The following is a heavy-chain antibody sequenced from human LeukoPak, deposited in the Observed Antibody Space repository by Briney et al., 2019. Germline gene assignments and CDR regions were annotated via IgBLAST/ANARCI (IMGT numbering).Heavy chain of an antibody. Sequence: GWSLISSSTASGVISGEHAMSSVRQAPGKGLEWGCFIRIKAYGGTTEYAASVKGRFTISRDDSRGIAYLQMSSLETEDTACYYCTRGPIQLWMNNGMDVWGQGTTVTVSS. V-gene: IGHV3-49*04. CDR1: GVISGEHA. D-gene: IGHD5-18*01. CDR3: TRGPIQLWMNNGMDV. J-gene: IGHJ6*02. CDR2: IRIKAYGGTT.